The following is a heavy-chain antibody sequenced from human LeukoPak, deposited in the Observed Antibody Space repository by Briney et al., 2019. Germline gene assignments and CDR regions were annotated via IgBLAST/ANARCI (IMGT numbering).Heavy chain of an antibody. CDR3: ARRAVRGVIIALGDY. V-gene: IGHV4-4*02. D-gene: IGHD3-10*01. CDR1: GGSISSSNW. CDR2: IYHSGST. J-gene: IGHJ4*02. Sequence: SGTLSLTCAVSGGSISSSNWWGWVRQPPGKGLEWIGEIYHSGSTNYNPSLKSRVTISVDKSKNQFSLKLSSVTAADTAVYYCARRAVRGVIIALGDYWGQGTLVTVSS.